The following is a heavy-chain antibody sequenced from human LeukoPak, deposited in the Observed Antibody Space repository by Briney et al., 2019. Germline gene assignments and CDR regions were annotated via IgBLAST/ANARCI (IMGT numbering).Heavy chain of an antibody. D-gene: IGHD3-10*01. CDR1: GGTFISYA. Sequence: GASVKVSCKASGGTFISYAISWVRQAPGQGLEWMGGIIPIFGTANYAQKFQGRVTITADESTSTAYMELSSLRSEDTAVYYCARGRSYYGSGSYYKDYYYYMDVWGKGTTVTISS. CDR3: ARGRSYYGSGSYYKDYYYYMDV. J-gene: IGHJ6*03. V-gene: IGHV1-69*13. CDR2: IIPIFGTA.